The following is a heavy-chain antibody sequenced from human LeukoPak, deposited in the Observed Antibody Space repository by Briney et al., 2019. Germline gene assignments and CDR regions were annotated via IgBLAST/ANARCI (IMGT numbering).Heavy chain of an antibody. V-gene: IGHV1-2*06. CDR1: GYTFTGYY. CDR2: INPNSGGT. CDR3: ARAFYSSGSYSDWFDP. Sequence: ASVKVSCKASGYTFTGYYMHWVRQAPGQGLEWMGRINPNSGGTNYAQKFQGRVTMTRDTSISTAYMELSRLRSDDTAVYYCARAFYSSGSYSDWFDPWGQGTLVTVSS. J-gene: IGHJ5*02. D-gene: IGHD3-10*01.